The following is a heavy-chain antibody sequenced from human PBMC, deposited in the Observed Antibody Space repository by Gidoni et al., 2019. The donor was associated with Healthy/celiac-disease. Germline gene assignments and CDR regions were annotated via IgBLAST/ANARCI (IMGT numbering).Heavy chain of an antibody. CDR3: ARVNRFSGYHTADLDY. D-gene: IGHD5-12*01. Sequence: EVQLVESGGGLVQPGGSLRLSCEASGFTFRSYEMNWVRQAPGMGLEWVSYSSSSGSTIYYADSVKGRFTISRDNAKNSLYLQMNSLRAEDTAVYYCARVNRFSGYHTADLDYWGQGTLVTVTS. CDR2: SSSSGSTI. CDR1: GFTFRSYE. J-gene: IGHJ4*02. V-gene: IGHV3-48*03.